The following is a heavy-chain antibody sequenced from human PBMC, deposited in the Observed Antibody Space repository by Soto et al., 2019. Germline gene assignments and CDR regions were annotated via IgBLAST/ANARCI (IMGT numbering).Heavy chain of an antibody. D-gene: IGHD1-26*01. CDR2: INHSGST. CDR1: GGSFSGYY. J-gene: IGHJ4*02. V-gene: IGHV4-34*01. CDR3: ARYSGSHYYFDY. Sequence: QVQLQQWGAGLLKPSETLSLTCAVYGGSFSGYYWSWIRQPPGKGLEWIGEINHSGSTNYNPSLKSRGTISVDTSKNQFSLKLSSVTAADTAVYYCARYSGSHYYFDYWGQGTLVTVSS.